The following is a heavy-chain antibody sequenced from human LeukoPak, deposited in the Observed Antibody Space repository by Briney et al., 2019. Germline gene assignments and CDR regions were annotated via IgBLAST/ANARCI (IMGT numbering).Heavy chain of an antibody. CDR1: GFSFSGYS. D-gene: IGHD6-13*01. CDR3: ARGLIGSWYGQGDY. Sequence: AGGSLRLSCVASGFSFSGYSLNCFRQAPGKGLEWGSAFRSGTADTYYADSMKGRFTISRDTAKNSLYLQMNSLRAEDTAVYYCARGLIGSWYGQGDYWGRGVLVTVSS. J-gene: IGHJ4*02. CDR2: FRSGTADT. V-gene: IGHV3-21*01.